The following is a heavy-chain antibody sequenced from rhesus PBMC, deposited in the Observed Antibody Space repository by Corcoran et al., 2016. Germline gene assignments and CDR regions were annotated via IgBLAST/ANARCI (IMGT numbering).Heavy chain of an antibody. CDR2: LTYSGIT. D-gene: IGHD4-29*01. Sequence: QVQLQESGPGLVKPSETLSLTCAVSGGSISSGYYYWSWIRQPPGKGLEWIGYLTYSGITSYNPSLKSRVTISRDTSKNQFSLKLSSVTAADTAVYYCAREGTVADDYWGQGVLVTVSS. J-gene: IGHJ4*01. V-gene: IGHV4-122*02. CDR1: GGSISSGYYY. CDR3: AREGTVADDY.